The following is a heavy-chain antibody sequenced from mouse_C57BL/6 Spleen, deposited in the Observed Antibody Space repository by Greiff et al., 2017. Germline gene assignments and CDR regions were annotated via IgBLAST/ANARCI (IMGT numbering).Heavy chain of an antibody. V-gene: IGHV3-6*01. CDR2: ISYDGSN. D-gene: IGHD4-1*01. CDR3: ARSSPSNWD. Sequence: EVQLQESGPGLVKPSQCLSLTCSVTGYSITSGYYWNWIRQFPGNKLEWMGYISYDGSNNYNPSLKNRISITRDTSKNQFFLKLNSVTTEDTATYYCARSSPSNWDWGQGTTLTVSS. CDR1: GYSITSGYY. J-gene: IGHJ2*01.